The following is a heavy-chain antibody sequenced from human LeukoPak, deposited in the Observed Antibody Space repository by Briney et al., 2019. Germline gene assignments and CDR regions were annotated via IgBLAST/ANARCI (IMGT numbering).Heavy chain of an antibody. D-gene: IGHD6-19*01. CDR1: GFTFSSYA. V-gene: IGHV3-30-3*01. Sequence: GGSLRLSCAASGFTFSSYAMHWVRQAPGKGLEWVAVISYDGSNKYYADSVKGRFTISRDNSKNTLYLQMNSLRAEDTALYYCAKDPFSCRSSGCHGIDYWGQGTLVTVSS. CDR3: AKDPFSCRSSGCHGIDY. CDR2: ISYDGSNK. J-gene: IGHJ4*02.